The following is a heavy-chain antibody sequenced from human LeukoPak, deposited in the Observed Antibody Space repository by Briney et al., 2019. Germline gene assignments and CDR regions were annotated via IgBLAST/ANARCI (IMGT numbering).Heavy chain of an antibody. CDR1: GFTFSSFW. CDR2: IKRDGSEK. D-gene: IGHD4-17*01. Sequence: PGESLRLSCSASGFTFSSFWMTWVRQAPGKGLEWVANIKRDGSEKYYVDSVKGRFTISSDNAKNSLYLQMNSLRAEDTAMYYCARGRTADYWGQGTLVTVSS. J-gene: IGHJ4*02. CDR3: ARGRTADY. V-gene: IGHV3-7*05.